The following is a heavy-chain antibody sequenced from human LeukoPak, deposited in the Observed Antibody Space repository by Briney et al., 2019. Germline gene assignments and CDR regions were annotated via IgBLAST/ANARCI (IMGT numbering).Heavy chain of an antibody. J-gene: IGHJ4*02. D-gene: IGHD3-10*01. CDR1: GFTFSSYA. CDR2: VSGSGGST. Sequence: PGGSLRLSCAASGFTFSSYAMSWVRQAPGKGLEWVSAVSGSGGSTYYADSVKGRFTISRDNSKNTLYLQMNSLRAEDTAVYYCAKDNYYGSGSYVDYWGQGTLVTVSS. V-gene: IGHV3-23*01. CDR3: AKDNYYGSGSYVDY.